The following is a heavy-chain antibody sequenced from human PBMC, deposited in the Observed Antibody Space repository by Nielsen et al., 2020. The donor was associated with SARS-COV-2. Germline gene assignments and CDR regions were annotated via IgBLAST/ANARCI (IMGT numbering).Heavy chain of an antibody. CDR2: ISAYNGNT. D-gene: IGHD1-26*01. Sequence: ASMKVSCKASGYTFTSYGISWVRQAPGQGLEWMGWISAYNGNTNYAQKLQGRVTMTTDTSTSTAYMELRSLRSDDTAVYYCARRTFASGSYHFDYWGQGTLVTVSS. CDR1: GYTFTSYG. V-gene: IGHV1-18*01. J-gene: IGHJ4*02. CDR3: ARRTFASGSYHFDY.